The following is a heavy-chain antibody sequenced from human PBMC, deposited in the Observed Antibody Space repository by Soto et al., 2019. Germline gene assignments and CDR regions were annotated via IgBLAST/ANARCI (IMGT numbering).Heavy chain of an antibody. J-gene: IGHJ6*02. CDR3: ARTAAAGKYYYGMDV. CDR2: IYPGDSDT. Sequence: PGESLKISCKGSGYSFLNYWIGWARQMPGKGLEWMGIIYPGDSDTGYSPSFQGQVTISADKSISTAYLQWSSLKASDTAMYYCARTAAAGKYYYGMDVWGQGTTVTVSS. CDR1: GYSFLNYW. D-gene: IGHD6-13*01. V-gene: IGHV5-51*01.